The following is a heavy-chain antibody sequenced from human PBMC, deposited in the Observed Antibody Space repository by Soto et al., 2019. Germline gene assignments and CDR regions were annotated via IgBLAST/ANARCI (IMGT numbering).Heavy chain of an antibody. CDR1: GGSISTSNYY. D-gene: IGHD4-17*01. J-gene: IGHJ4*02. CDR2: IDNSGNT. Sequence: QLQLQESGPGLVKPSETLSLTCTVSGGSISTSNYYWGWIRQPPGKGLVWIGTIDNSGNTYYNPSLKSRVTISADTSKNQFSLKLNSVTAADTAVYYCARDYGAFRADSWGQGTLVTVCS. CDR3: ARDYGAFRADS. V-gene: IGHV4-39*01.